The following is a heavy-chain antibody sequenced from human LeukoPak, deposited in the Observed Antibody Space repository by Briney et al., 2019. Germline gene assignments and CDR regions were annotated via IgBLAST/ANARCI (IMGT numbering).Heavy chain of an antibody. Sequence: SETLSLTCAVYGGSFSGYYWSWIRQPPGKGLEWIGEINHSGSTNYNPSLKSRVTISVDTSKNQFSLKLSSVTAADTAVYYCARSRGRYNTQIHFFSYWGQGTLVTVSS. D-gene: IGHD1-1*01. CDR2: INHSGST. J-gene: IGHJ4*02. V-gene: IGHV4-34*01. CDR1: GGSFSGYY. CDR3: ARSRGRYNTQIHFFSY.